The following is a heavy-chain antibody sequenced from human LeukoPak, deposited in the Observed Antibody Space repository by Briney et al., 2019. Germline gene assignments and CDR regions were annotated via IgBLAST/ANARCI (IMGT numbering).Heavy chain of an antibody. CDR1: GFTFGSYE. CDR3: TRDLSDYGVTRFDY. D-gene: IGHD4-17*01. Sequence: GGSLRLSCAASGFTFGSYEMNWVRQAPGKGLEWVSYISSSGSTIYYADSVKGRFTISRDNAKNSLYLQMNSLRAEDTAVYYCTRDLSDYGVTRFDYWGQGTLVTVSS. V-gene: IGHV3-48*03. J-gene: IGHJ4*02. CDR2: ISSSGSTI.